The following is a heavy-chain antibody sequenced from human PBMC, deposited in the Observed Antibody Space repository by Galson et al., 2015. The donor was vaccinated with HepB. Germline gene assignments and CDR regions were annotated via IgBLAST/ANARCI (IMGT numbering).Heavy chain of an antibody. CDR2: IGGSGDRT. Sequence: SLRLSCAGSGFTFENYAISWVRQAPGKGLEWVEDIGGSGDRTFYADSVKGRFTISRDNSKNSLSLQMNTLRVEDTAVYYCAKPSTVTTKTGFDFWGQGTVVTVSS. CDR3: AKPSTVTTKTGFDF. J-gene: IGHJ4*02. CDR1: GFTFENYA. D-gene: IGHD3-9*01. V-gene: IGHV3-23*01.